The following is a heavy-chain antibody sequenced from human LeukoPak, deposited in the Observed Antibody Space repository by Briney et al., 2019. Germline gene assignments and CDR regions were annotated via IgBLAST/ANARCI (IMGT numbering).Heavy chain of an antibody. CDR2: ISNNGGYT. J-gene: IGHJ4*02. CDR1: GFTFSSFA. CDR3: AKQLGYCSDGSCYFPY. Sequence: GGSLRLSCAASGFTFSSFAMSWVRQAPGKGLEWVSAISNNGGYTYYADSVQGRFTISRDNSKSTLCLQMNSLRAEDTAVYYCAKQLGYCSDGSCYFPYWGQGTLVTVSS. D-gene: IGHD2-15*01. V-gene: IGHV3-23*01.